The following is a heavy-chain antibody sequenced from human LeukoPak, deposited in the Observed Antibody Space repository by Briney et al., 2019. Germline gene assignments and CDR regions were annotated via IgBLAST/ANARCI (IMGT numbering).Heavy chain of an antibody. V-gene: IGHV3-49*04. CDR2: IRSKAYGGTT. J-gene: IGHJ4*02. CDR1: GFTFGDYA. Sequence: GRSLRLSCTASGFTFGDYAMSWVRQAPGKGLEWVGFIRSKAYGGTTEYAASVKGRFTISRGDSKSIAYLQMNSLKTEDTAVYYCTSPYSSGWRGGGDYWGQGTLVTVSS. CDR3: TSPYSSGWRGGGDY. D-gene: IGHD6-19*01.